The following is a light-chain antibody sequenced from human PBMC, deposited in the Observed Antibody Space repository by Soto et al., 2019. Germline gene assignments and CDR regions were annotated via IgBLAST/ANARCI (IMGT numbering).Light chain of an antibody. Sequence: EFVFTRSPATLSLSPGEGATLSCRASQSISSSYLSWYQQKPGQAPRLLIYGASTRATGIPARFSGSGRGSGTDFTLTISSLQPEDFAVYYCLQDYNLPITFGQGTRLEIK. CDR1: QSISSSY. V-gene: IGKV3D-7*01. J-gene: IGKJ5*01. CDR2: GAS. CDR3: LQDYNLPIT.